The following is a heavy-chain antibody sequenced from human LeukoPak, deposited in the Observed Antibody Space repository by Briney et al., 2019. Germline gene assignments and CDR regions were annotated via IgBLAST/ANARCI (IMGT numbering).Heavy chain of an antibody. D-gene: IGHD3-10*01. Sequence: GASVKVSCKASGYTFTGYAMHWVRQAPGQRLEWMGWINAGNGNTKYSQEFQGRVTMTTDTSTSTAYMELRSLRSDDTAVYYCAAGSGSSSFPYYYYMDVWGKGTTVTISS. CDR2: INAGNGNT. CDR3: AAGSGSSSFPYYYYMDV. J-gene: IGHJ6*03. V-gene: IGHV1-3*01. CDR1: GYTFTGYA.